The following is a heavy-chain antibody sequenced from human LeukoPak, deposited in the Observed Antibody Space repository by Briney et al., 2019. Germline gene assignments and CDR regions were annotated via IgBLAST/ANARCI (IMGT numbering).Heavy chain of an antibody. V-gene: IGHV3-21*04. CDR3: ARRGTTYCTVDSCHPNWFDP. CDR2: IGATTGNT. Sequence: GGSLRLSCAASGFTIRSYGMSWVRQAPGKGLEWVSGIGATTGNTYYADSVKGRFTISRDNAKNSVYLLMNSLRAEDTAVYYCARRGTTYCTVDSCHPNWFDPWGQGTLVTVSS. J-gene: IGHJ5*02. CDR1: GFTIRSYG. D-gene: IGHD2-15*01.